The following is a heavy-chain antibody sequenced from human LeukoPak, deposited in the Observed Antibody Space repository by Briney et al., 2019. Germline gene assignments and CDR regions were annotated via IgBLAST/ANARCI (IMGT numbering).Heavy chain of an antibody. J-gene: IGHJ4*02. CDR1: GYTFTVYY. CDR3: ARDVAVAGTGFYYFDY. V-gene: IGHV1-2*06. Sequence: RASVKVSCKASGYTFTVYYIHWVRQAPGQGLEWMGRIIPGSGGTNYAQKFQGRVTMTRDTSINTAYMELSSLRSEDTAVYYCARDVAVAGTGFYYFDYWGQGTLVTVSS. CDR2: IIPGSGGT. D-gene: IGHD6-19*01.